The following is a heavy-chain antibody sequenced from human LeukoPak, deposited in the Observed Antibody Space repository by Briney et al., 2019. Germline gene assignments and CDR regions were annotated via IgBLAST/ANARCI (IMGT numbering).Heavy chain of an antibody. Sequence: PSETLSLTCTVSGYSISSGYYWACSRKPPGKGLRGLGGIYHTGSTYYNPSLKSRVTISVDTSKNQVSLKLSSVTAADTAVYYCARESYDYVWGSYRYGNNWFDPWGQGTLVTVSS. CDR3: ARESYDYVWGSYRYGNNWFDP. J-gene: IGHJ5*02. CDR2: IYHTGST. V-gene: IGHV4-38-2*02. D-gene: IGHD3-16*02. CDR1: GYSISSGYY.